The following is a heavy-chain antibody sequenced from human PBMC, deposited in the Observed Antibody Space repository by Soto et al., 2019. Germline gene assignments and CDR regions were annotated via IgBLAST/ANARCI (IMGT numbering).Heavy chain of an antibody. V-gene: IGHV1-69*13. J-gene: IGHJ3*02. Sequence: VASVKVSCKASGGTFSSYAISWVRQAPGQGLEWMGGIIPIFGTANYAQKFQGRVTITADESTSAAYMELSSLRSEDTAVYYCARGEYYYDSSGYYPPNAFDIWGQGTMVTVSS. CDR3: ARGEYYYDSSGYYPPNAFDI. D-gene: IGHD3-22*01. CDR2: IIPIFGTA. CDR1: GGTFSSYA.